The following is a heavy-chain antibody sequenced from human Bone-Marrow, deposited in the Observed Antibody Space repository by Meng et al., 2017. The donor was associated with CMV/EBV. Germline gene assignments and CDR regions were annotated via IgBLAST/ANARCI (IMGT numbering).Heavy chain of an antibody. V-gene: IGHV3-9*01. CDR1: GFTFDDYA. CDR3: ARGELMTTVSYYYYYYGMDV. D-gene: IGHD4-11*01. J-gene: IGHJ6*02. CDR2: ISWNSGSI. Sequence: SLKISCAASGFTFDDYAMHWVRQAPGKGLEWVSGISWNSGSIGYADSVKGRFTISRDNAKNSLYLQMNSLRAEDTALYYCARGELMTTVSYYYYYYGMDVWGQGNTVTVAS.